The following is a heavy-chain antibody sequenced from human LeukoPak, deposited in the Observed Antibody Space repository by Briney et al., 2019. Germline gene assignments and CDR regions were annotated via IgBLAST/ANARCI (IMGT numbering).Heavy chain of an antibody. J-gene: IGHJ6*02. Sequence: TGRSLRLSCAASGFTFSSYGMHWVRQAPGKGLEWVAVISYDGSNKYYADSVKGRFTISRDNANNSLYLQMNSLSLEDTAVYYCARDKRGLTGYNNYGMDVWGQGTTVTVSS. CDR3: ARDKRGLTGYNNYGMDV. V-gene: IGHV3-30*03. D-gene: IGHD1-14*01. CDR1: GFTFSSYG. CDR2: ISYDGSNK.